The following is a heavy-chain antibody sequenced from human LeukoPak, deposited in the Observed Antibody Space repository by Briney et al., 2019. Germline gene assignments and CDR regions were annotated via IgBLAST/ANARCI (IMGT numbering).Heavy chain of an antibody. D-gene: IGHD3-3*01. CDR1: GFTFSNAW. CDR3: TATTEGYYDFWSGYSANDY. CDR2: IKSKTDGGTT. V-gene: IGHV3-15*01. Sequence: GGSLRLSCAASGFTFSNAWMSWVRQAPGKGLEWVGRIKSKTDGGTTDYAAPVKGRFTISRDDSKNTLYLQMSSLKTEDTAVYYCTATTEGYYDFWSGYSANDYWGQGTLVTVSS. J-gene: IGHJ4*02.